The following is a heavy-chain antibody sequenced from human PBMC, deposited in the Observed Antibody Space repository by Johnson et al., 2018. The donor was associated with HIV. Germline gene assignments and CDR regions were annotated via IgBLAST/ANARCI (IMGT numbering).Heavy chain of an antibody. CDR2: IYSGGST. D-gene: IGHD6-13*01. J-gene: IGHJ3*02. Sequence: VQLVESGGDLVKSGGSLRLSCVASGFRFSSYEMKWVRQAPGKGLEWVSVIYSGGSTYYADSVKGRFTISRDNSKNTLYLQMNSLRAEDTAVYYCAKVSSWYFLRAFDIWGQGTMVTVSS. CDR1: GFRFSSYE. CDR3: AKVSSWYFLRAFDI. V-gene: IGHV3-66*02.